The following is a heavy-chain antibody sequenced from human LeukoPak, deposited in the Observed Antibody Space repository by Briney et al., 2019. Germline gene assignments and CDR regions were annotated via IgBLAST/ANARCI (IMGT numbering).Heavy chain of an antibody. Sequence: SGGSLRLSCAASGFTFSSYAMSWVRQAPEKGLEWVSAISGSGGSTYYADSVKGRFTISRDNSKNTLYLQMNSLRAEDTAVYYCAKSGCYSEYYFDYWGQGTLVTVSS. V-gene: IGHV3-23*01. CDR3: AKSGCYSEYYFDY. CDR1: GFTFSSYA. CDR2: ISGSGGST. D-gene: IGHD1-26*01. J-gene: IGHJ4*02.